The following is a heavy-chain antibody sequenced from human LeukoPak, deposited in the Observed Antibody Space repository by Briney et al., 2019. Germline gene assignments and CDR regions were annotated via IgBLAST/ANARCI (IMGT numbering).Heavy chain of an antibody. CDR1: GFTVSSNY. CDR2: ISSSGGTI. J-gene: IGHJ3*02. D-gene: IGHD7-27*01. CDR3: ARDLGSPDAFDI. V-gene: IGHV3-48*03. Sequence: PGGSLRLSCAASGFTVSSNYMTWVRQAPGKGLEWVSYISSSGGTIYSDSVKGRFTISRDNAKKSLYLQMNSLRAEDTALYYCARDLGSPDAFDIWGQGTMVTVSS.